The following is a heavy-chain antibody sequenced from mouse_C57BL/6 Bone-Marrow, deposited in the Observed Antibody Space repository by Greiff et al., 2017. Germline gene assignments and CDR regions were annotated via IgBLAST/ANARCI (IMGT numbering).Heavy chain of an antibody. Sequence: QVQLKESGPELVKPGASVKISCKASGYAFSSSWMNWVKQRPGKGLEWIGRIYPGDGDTNYNGKFKGKATLPADTSSSTSYMQLSSLTSEDAAFYFCARDYYGPPRFAYWGQGTLVTVSA. D-gene: IGHD1-1*01. CDR1: GYAFSSSW. V-gene: IGHV1-82*01. CDR3: ARDYYGPPRFAY. J-gene: IGHJ3*01. CDR2: IYPGDGDT.